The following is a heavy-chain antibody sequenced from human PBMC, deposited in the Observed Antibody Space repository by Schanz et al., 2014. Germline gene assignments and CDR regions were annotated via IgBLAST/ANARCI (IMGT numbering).Heavy chain of an antibody. V-gene: IGHV3-30*02. J-gene: IGHJ6*02. CDR3: AKDPYGMDV. CDR2: IRYDGSNK. Sequence: QVYLVQSGGGVVQPGRSLRLSCAASGFIFSTFGMQWVRQAPGKGLEWVAFIRYDGSNKYYADSVKGRFTISRDNSKNTLYLQMNSLRAEDTAVYYCAKDPYGMDVWGQGTTVTVSS. CDR1: GFIFSTFG.